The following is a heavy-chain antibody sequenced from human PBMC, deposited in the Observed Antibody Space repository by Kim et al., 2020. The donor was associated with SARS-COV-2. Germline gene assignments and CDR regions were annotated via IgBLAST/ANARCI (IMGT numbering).Heavy chain of an antibody. V-gene: IGHV3-30*18. Sequence: GGSLRLSCAASGFTFSSYGMHWVRQAPGKGLEWVAVISYDGSNKYYADSVKGRFTISRDNSKNTLYLQMNSLRAEDTAVYYCAKDLELYYGMDVWGQGTT. D-gene: IGHD3-3*01. CDR2: ISYDGSNK. CDR1: GFTFSSYG. J-gene: IGHJ6*02. CDR3: AKDLELYYGMDV.